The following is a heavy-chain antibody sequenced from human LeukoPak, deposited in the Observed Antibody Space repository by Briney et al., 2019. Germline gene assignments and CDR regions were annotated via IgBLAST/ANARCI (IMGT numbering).Heavy chain of an antibody. V-gene: IGHV3-30*02. CDR2: IRYDGSNK. J-gene: IGHJ6*03. Sequence: GGSLRLSCAASGFTFSSYGMHWVRQAPGKGLEWVAFIRYDGSNKYYADSVKGRFTISRDNSKNPLYLQMNSLRAEDTAVYYCANQSLRGYCSSTSCFDYYYMDVWGKGTTVTVSS. D-gene: IGHD2-2*01. CDR1: GFTFSSYG. CDR3: ANQSLRGYCSSTSCFDYYYMDV.